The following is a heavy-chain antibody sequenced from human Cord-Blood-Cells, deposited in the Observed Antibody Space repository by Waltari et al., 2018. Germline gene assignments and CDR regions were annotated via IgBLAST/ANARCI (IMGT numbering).Heavy chain of an antibody. V-gene: IGHV1-2*04. CDR1: GYTFTGYY. D-gene: IGHD5-18*01. CDR2: INPNSGGT. Sequence: QVQLVQSGAEVKKPGASVTVSCKASGYTFTGYYMPWVRQAPGQGLEWMGWINPNSGGTNYAQKFQGWVTMTRDTSISTAYMELSRLRSDDTAVYYCARARKSWIQLWFDYWGQGTLVTVSS. J-gene: IGHJ4*02. CDR3: ARARKSWIQLWFDY.